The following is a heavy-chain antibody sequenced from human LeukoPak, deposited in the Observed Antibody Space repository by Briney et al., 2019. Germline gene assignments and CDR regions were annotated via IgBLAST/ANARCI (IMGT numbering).Heavy chain of an antibody. Sequence: ASVKVSCKASGYTFTGYYMHCVRQAPGQGLEWMGWINPNSGGTNYAQKFQGRVTMTRDTSISTAYMELSRLRSDDTAVYYCARVTMVRGVILDYWGQGTLVTVSS. D-gene: IGHD3-10*01. CDR3: ARVTMVRGVILDY. V-gene: IGHV1-2*02. J-gene: IGHJ4*02. CDR2: INPNSGGT. CDR1: GYTFTGYY.